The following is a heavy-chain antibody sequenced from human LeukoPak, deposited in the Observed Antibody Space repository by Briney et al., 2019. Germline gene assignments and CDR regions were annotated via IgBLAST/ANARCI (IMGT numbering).Heavy chain of an antibody. D-gene: IGHD3-9*01. V-gene: IGHV4-38-2*02. Sequence: SETLSLTCTVSGYSISSGYYWGWIRQPPGEGLEWIGSIYHSGSTYYNPSLKSRVTISVDTSKNQFSLKLSSVTAADTAVYYCARDEAGYFDWLLSYFDYWGQGTLVTVSS. CDR1: GYSISSGYY. J-gene: IGHJ4*02. CDR3: ARDEAGYFDWLLSYFDY. CDR2: IYHSGST.